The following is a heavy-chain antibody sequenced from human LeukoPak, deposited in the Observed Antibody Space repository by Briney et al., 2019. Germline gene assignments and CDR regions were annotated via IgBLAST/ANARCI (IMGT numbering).Heavy chain of an antibody. CDR1: GGSISSSSYY. CDR3: ARLNGAAVPRPPR. D-gene: IGHD6-13*01. J-gene: IGHJ4*02. CDR2: IYYSGST. Sequence: SETLSLTCTVSGGSISSSSYYWGWIRQPPGKGLEWIGSIYYSGSTYYNPSLKSRVTISVDTSKNQFSLKLSFVTAADTAVYYCARLNGAAVPRPPRWGQGTLVTVSS. V-gene: IGHV4-39*01.